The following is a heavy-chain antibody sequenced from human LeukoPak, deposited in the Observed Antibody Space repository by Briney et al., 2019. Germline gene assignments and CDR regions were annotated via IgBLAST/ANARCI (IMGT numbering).Heavy chain of an antibody. CDR2: ISGSGGST. CDR3: AKPSTYYDYIWGSYGYYFDY. V-gene: IGHV3-23*01. D-gene: IGHD3-16*01. Sequence: QPGGSLRLSCAASGFTFSSYAVSWVRQAPGKGLEWVSAISGSGGSTYYADSVKGRFTISRDNSKNTLYLQMNSLRAEDTAVYYCAKPSTYYDYIWGSYGYYFDYWGQGTLVTVSS. CDR1: GFTFSSYA. J-gene: IGHJ4*02.